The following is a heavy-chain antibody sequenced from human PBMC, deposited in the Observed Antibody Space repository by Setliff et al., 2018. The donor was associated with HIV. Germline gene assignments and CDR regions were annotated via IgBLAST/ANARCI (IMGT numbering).Heavy chain of an antibody. CDR3: ARHLRWELPYYFDY. J-gene: IGHJ4*02. CDR2: IYYSGAT. Sequence: SETLSLTCTVSGGSISSSSYYWGWIRQPPGKGLEWIGSIYYSGATYYNPSLKSRVTLSVDTSNNQFSLKLSSVTAADTAGYYCARHLRWELPYYFDYWGQGTLVTVAS. D-gene: IGHD1-26*01. CDR1: GGSISSSSYY. V-gene: IGHV4-39*01.